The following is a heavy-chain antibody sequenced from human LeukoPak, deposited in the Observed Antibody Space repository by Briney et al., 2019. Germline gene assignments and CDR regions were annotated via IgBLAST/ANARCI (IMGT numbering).Heavy chain of an antibody. CDR2: INPNSGGT. D-gene: IGHD3-10*01. CDR3: ARDYGSGSYSIYYFDY. J-gene: IGHJ4*02. CDR1: GYTFTGYY. Sequence: GASVEVSCKASGYTFTGYYMHWVRQAPGQGLEWMGWINPNSGGTNYAQKFQGRVTMTRDTSISTAYMELSRLRSDDTAVYYCARDYGSGSYSIYYFDYWGQGTLVTVSS. V-gene: IGHV1-2*02.